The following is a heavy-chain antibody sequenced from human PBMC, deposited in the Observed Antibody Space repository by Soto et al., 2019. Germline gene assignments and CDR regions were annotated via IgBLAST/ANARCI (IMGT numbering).Heavy chain of an antibody. Sequence: EVQLVESGGGLVQPGGSLRLSCAASGFTFRNHWIHWVRQAPGQGLVWVSRINGDGSSTTYADSVRGRFTISRDNAKNPLYLQMNSLRAEDTAVYYCVRGVGDLGSDSGFDPWGQGTLVTVSS. D-gene: IGHD6-25*01. J-gene: IGHJ5*02. CDR2: INGDGSST. CDR3: VRGVGDLGSDSGFDP. CDR1: GFTFRNHW. V-gene: IGHV3-74*02.